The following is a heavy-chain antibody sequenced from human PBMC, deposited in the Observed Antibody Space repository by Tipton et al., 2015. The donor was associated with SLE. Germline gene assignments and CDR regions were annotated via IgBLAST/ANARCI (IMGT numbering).Heavy chain of an antibody. CDR3: ARDGRPARPGFDP. J-gene: IGHJ5*02. V-gene: IGHV1-18*01. CDR2: ISAYNGNT. CDR1: GYTFTSYG. Sequence: QVQLVQSGPEVEKPGASVKVSCKASGYTFTSYGFSWVRQAPGQGLEWMGWISAYNGNTKYAQKFQGRVTMTTDTSTTTAYMELKSLRSDDTAVYYCARDGRPARPGFDPWGQGTLVTVSS. D-gene: IGHD6-6*01.